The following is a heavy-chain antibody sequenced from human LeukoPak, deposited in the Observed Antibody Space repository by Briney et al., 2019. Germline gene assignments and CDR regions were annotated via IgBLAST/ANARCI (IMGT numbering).Heavy chain of an antibody. V-gene: IGHV3-21*01. D-gene: IGHD6-13*01. CDR1: GFTFSSYS. CDR3: ARDRSSSWLSYYGMDV. J-gene: IGHJ6*02. CDR2: ISSSSSYI. Sequence: GGSLRLSCAASGFTFSSYSMNWVRQAPGKGLEWVSSISSSSSYIYYADSVKGRFTISRDNAKNSLYLQMNSLRAEDTAVYYCARDRSSSWLSYYGMDVWGQGTTVTVSS.